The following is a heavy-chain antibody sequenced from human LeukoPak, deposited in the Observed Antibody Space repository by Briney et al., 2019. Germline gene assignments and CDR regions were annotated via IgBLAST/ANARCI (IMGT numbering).Heavy chain of an antibody. V-gene: IGHV1-2*06. CDR1: GYTFTGYY. Sequence: GASVKVSCKASGYTFTGYYMHWVRQAPGQGLEWMGRINPNSGGTSYAQKFQGRVTMTRDTSISTAYMELSRLRSDDTAVYYCARDSRKPGIAAAVAGSWGQGTLVTVSS. CDR2: INPNSGGT. D-gene: IGHD6-13*01. J-gene: IGHJ5*02. CDR3: ARDSRKPGIAAAVAGS.